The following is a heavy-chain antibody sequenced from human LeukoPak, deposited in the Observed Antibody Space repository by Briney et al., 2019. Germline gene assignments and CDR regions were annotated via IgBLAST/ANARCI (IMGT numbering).Heavy chain of an antibody. CDR1: GFTLSSYA. Sequence: GGSLRLSCAASGFTLSSYAMHWVRQAPGNGLVWVAVISYDGSNKYYADSVKGRFTISRDNSKNTMYLQMNSLRAEDTAVYYCARGRIAVAGYYFDYWGQGTLVTVSS. D-gene: IGHD6-19*01. J-gene: IGHJ4*02. CDR2: ISYDGSNK. V-gene: IGHV3-30-3*01. CDR3: ARGRIAVAGYYFDY.